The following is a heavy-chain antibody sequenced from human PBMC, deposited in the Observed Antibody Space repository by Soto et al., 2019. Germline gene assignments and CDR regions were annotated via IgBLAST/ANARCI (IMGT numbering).Heavy chain of an antibody. Sequence: EVQLVESGGGLVKPGGSLRLSCAASGFTFSSYSMNWVRQAPGKGLEWVSSISSSSSYIYYADSVKGRFTISRDNAKNSLYLQMNSLRAEDTAVYYCARDRVLVPAAIPAHIAAAGTYYYYGMDVWGQGTTVTVSS. J-gene: IGHJ6*02. CDR3: ARDRVLVPAAIPAHIAAAGTYYYYGMDV. V-gene: IGHV3-21*01. CDR1: GFTFSSYS. CDR2: ISSSSSYI. D-gene: IGHD6-13*01.